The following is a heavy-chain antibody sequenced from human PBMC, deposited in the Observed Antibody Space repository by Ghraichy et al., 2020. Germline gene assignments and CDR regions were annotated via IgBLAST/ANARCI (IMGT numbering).Heavy chain of an antibody. CDR1: GFTFSNYW. J-gene: IGHJ4*02. V-gene: IGHV3-74*01. CDR3: ARGGVPAAKDY. D-gene: IGHD2-2*01. Sequence: GGSLRLSCAASGFTFSNYWMHWVRQAPGKGLVWVSHINSDGSNTGYADSVKGRFTISRDNAKNTLYLQMNSLRAEDTAVYYCARGGVPAAKDYWGQGTLVTVPS. CDR2: INSDGSNT.